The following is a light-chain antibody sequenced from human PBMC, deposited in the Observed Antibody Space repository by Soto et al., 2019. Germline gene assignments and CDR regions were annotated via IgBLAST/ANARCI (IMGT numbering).Light chain of an antibody. Sequence: IVLTQAPATRSSFPGDRVTLSWRASQYINTRVAWYQHRPGQAPSLLIYQTSIRAAGITARFSASGYGKDFHPNISEVPHEDFALYYCHQRQSSPRTVGQGTQVEIK. CDR3: HQRQSSPRT. CDR2: QTS. J-gene: IGKJ1*01. CDR1: QYINTR. V-gene: IGKV3-11*01.